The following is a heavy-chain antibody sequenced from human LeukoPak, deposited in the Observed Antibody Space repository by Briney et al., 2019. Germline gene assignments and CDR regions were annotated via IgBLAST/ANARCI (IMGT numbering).Heavy chain of an antibody. CDR1: GYTFTSYG. V-gene: IGHV1-18*01. Sequence: GAPVKVSCKASGYTFTSYGISWVRQAPGQGLEWMGWISTYNGNTNYAQKLQGRVTMTTDTSTSTAYMDLRSLRSDDTAVYYCARDPEKEAGSDVDYWGQGTLVTVSS. D-gene: IGHD6-19*01. CDR2: ISTYNGNT. CDR3: ARDPEKEAGSDVDY. J-gene: IGHJ4*02.